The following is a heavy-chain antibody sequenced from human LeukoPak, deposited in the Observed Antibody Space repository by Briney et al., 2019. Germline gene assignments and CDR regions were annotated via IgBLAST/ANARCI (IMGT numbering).Heavy chain of an antibody. V-gene: IGHV1-69*04. CDR3: ARDRDGGEPGFDY. Sequence: GASVKGSCKASGGTFSSYAISWVRQAPGQGLEWMGRIIPILGIANYAQKFQGRVTITADKSTSTAYMELSSLRSEDTAVYYCARDRDGGEPGFDYWGQGTLVTVSS. D-gene: IGHD4-23*01. J-gene: IGHJ4*02. CDR2: IIPILGIA. CDR1: GGTFSSYA.